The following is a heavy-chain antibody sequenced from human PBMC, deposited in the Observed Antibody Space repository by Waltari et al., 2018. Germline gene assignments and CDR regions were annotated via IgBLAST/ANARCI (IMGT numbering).Heavy chain of an antibody. D-gene: IGHD5-12*01. CDR3: ARGRDGYNSYYMDV. CDR1: GGSISSGSYY. Sequence: QVQLQESGPGLVKPSQTLSLTCTVSGGSISSGSYYWSWIRQPAGKGLEWIGRIYTSGSPNYNPSLKSRATISVDTSKNQFSLKLSSVTAADTAVYYCARGRDGYNSYYMDVWGKGTTVTVSS. CDR2: IYTSGSP. V-gene: IGHV4-61*02. J-gene: IGHJ6*03.